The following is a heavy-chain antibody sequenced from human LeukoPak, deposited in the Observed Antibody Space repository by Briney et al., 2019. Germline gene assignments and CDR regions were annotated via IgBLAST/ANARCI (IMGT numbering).Heavy chain of an antibody. V-gene: IGHV3-23*01. CDR3: AAKSSSWYSEWFDP. J-gene: IGHJ5*02. CDR2: ISGSGGST. Sequence: GGSLRLSCAASGFTFSSYAMSWVRQAPGKGLEWVSAISGSGGSTYYADSVKGRFTISRDNSKNTLYLQMNGLRAEDTAVYYCAAKSSSWYSEWFDPWGQGTLVTVSS. CDR1: GFTFSSYA. D-gene: IGHD6-13*01.